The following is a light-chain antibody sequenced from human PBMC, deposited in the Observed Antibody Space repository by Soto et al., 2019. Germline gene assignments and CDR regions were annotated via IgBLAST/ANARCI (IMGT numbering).Light chain of an antibody. CDR2: DAS. J-gene: IGKJ2*03. CDR1: QSISRW. V-gene: IGKV1-5*01. CDR3: QQYNTYYS. Sequence: DTQMNSSHCTLSAYVRVIVPSSCLARQSISRWLAWYQQKPGKAPKLLIYDASSLESGVTSRFSGSGSGTEFTLTITSLQPDDFATYYCQQYNTYYSLGQGTKVDIK.